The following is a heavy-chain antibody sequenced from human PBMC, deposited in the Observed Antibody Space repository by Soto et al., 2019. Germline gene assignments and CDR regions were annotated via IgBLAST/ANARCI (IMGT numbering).Heavy chain of an antibody. CDR3: VTSLNYDFWRDGGRHYYFEY. Sequence: SETLSLTCGFSVGSISGSYWWNWVRQPPGKGLEWIGKIYHSGSTDYNPSLKSRVTISVDKSKNQFSLRLTSVTAADTAVYYCVTSLNYDFWRDGGRHYYFEYWGQGTLVIVSS. J-gene: IGHJ4*02. CDR1: VGSISGSYW. V-gene: IGHV4-4*02. D-gene: IGHD3-3*01. CDR2: IYHSGST.